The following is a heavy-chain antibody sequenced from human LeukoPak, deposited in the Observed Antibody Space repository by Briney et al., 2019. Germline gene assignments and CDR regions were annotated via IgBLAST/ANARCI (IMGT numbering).Heavy chain of an antibody. J-gene: IGHJ4*02. V-gene: IGHV4-59*01. CDR1: GDSMSSYF. Sequence: SETLSLTCSVSGDSMSSYFWSWMRQPPGKGLEWIGYIHYSENTNYNPSLKSRVTISVDTSKNQFSLKLSSVTAADTAVYYCARGPPPDFDCWGQGTLVTVSS. CDR3: ARGPPPDFDC. CDR2: IHYSENT.